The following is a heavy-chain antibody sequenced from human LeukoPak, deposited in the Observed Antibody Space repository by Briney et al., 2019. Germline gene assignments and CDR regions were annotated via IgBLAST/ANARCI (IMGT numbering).Heavy chain of an antibody. V-gene: IGHV1-2*02. CDR2: INPNSGGT. CDR3: ARGGDSYDSSCYYLYYFDY. J-gene: IGHJ4*02. D-gene: IGHD3-22*01. CDR1: GYTFTGYY. Sequence: ASVKVSCKASGYTFTGYYMHWVRQAPGQGLEWMGWINPNSGGTNYAQKFQGRVTMTRDTSIRTAYMELSRLRSDDTAVYYCARGGDSYDSSCYYLYYFDYWGQGTLVSVSS.